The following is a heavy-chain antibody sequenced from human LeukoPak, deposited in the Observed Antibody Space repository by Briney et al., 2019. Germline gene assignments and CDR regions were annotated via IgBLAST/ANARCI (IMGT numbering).Heavy chain of an antibody. Sequence: SVKVSCKASGFTLTSYDINWVRQASGQGLEWMGGIIPIFGTANYAQKFQGRVTITADESTSTAYMELSSLRSEDTAVYYCARGLNGGSRHYWGQGTLVTVSS. CDR1: GFTLTSYD. J-gene: IGHJ4*02. CDR2: IIPIFGTA. V-gene: IGHV1-69*13. D-gene: IGHD2-8*01. CDR3: ARGLNGGSRHY.